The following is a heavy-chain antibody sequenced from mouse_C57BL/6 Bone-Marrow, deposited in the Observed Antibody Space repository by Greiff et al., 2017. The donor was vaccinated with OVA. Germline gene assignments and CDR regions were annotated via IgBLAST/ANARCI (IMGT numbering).Heavy chain of an antibody. V-gene: IGHV1-50*01. CDR3: ARLNWYIDV. CDR1: GYTFTSYW. CDR2: IYPSDSYT. Sequence: QVQLQQPGAELVKPGASVKLSCKASGYTFTSYWMQWVKQRPGQGLEWIGDIYPSDSYTNYNQKFKGKATLTVDTSSSTAYMQLSSLTSEDSAVYYRARLNWYIDVWGTGTSVTVSS. J-gene: IGHJ1*03.